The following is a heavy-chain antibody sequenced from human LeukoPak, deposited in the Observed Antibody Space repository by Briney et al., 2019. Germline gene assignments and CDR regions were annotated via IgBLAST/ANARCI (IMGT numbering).Heavy chain of an antibody. CDR3: AKGKVVPATIYDY. Sequence: GGSLRLSCAASGFTFSSYAMSWVRQAPGKGLEWVSGFSGGDGSTSYADPVKGRFTISRDNSENTLYLQMNSLRAEDTAVYYCAKGKVVPATIYDYWGQGTLVTVSS. V-gene: IGHV3-23*01. CDR2: FSGGDGST. CDR1: GFTFSSYA. D-gene: IGHD2-2*02. J-gene: IGHJ4*02.